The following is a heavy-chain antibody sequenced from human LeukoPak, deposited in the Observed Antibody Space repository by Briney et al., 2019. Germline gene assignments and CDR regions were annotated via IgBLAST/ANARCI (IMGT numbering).Heavy chain of an antibody. V-gene: IGHV4-59*01. Sequence: SETLSLTCTVSGGSISGYYRSWVRQPPGKGLEWIGYIHYSGSTNYNPSLKSRVTISEDTFKSQFSLKLSSVTAADTAVYYCARDLSASSGFDSWGQGTLVTVSS. J-gene: IGHJ5*01. D-gene: IGHD6-6*01. CDR3: ARDLSASSGFDS. CDR2: IHYSGST. CDR1: GGSISGYY.